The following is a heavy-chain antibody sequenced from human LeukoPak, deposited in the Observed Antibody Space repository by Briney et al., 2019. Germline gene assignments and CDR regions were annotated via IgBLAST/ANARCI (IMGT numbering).Heavy chain of an antibody. CDR3: ARDKAVTTELTQYFQH. Sequence: ASVRVSCKTSGYTFTNYGVSWVRQAPGQGLEWMGWISAYNGYTNYAQKLQVRVTMTTDTSTSTAYMELRSLTSDDTAVYYCARDKAVTTELTQYFQHWGQGTLVTVSS. D-gene: IGHD4-11*01. CDR2: ISAYNGYT. J-gene: IGHJ1*01. V-gene: IGHV1-18*01. CDR1: GYTFTNYG.